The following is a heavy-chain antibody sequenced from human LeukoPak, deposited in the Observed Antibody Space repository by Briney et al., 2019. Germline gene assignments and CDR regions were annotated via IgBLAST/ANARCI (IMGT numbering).Heavy chain of an antibody. J-gene: IGHJ4*02. D-gene: IGHD1-1*01. Sequence: GGSLRLSCAASGFTFSSYGMHWVRQAPGKGLEWVANIKQDGSEKYYVDSVKGRFTISRDNAKNTLYLQMNSLRDEDTAVYYCARDPKGYGYWGQGTLVTVSS. CDR2: IKQDGSEK. CDR3: ARDPKGYGY. CDR1: GFTFSSYG. V-gene: IGHV3-7*01.